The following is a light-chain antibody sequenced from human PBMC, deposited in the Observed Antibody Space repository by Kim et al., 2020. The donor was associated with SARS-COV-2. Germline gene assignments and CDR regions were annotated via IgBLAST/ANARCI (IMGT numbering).Light chain of an antibody. CDR2: GDD. CDR3: QSSDPSSHWG. Sequence: NFMLTQPHSVSQSPGKTVIISCTRSSGTITTRYVQWYQQRPGSAPTTVIYGDDRRPSGVPDRFSGSIDYSSNSASLTISGLKTEDEADYYCQSSDPSSHWGFGGGTQLTVL. CDR1: SGTITTRY. V-gene: IGLV6-57*04. J-gene: IGLJ3*02.